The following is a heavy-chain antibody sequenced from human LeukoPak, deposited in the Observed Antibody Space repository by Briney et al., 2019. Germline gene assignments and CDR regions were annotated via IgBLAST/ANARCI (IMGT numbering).Heavy chain of an antibody. CDR3: AREGVVGAFDI. Sequence: GGSLRLSCAVSGFSVDYSYMTWVRQAPGKGLEWVSIIYSGDSTYYADSVKGRFTTSRHNSKNTLYLQMNSLRVDDTAVYYCAREGVVGAFDIWGQGTMVTVSS. CDR2: IYSGDST. V-gene: IGHV3-53*04. D-gene: IGHD2-15*01. J-gene: IGHJ3*02. CDR1: GFSVDYSY.